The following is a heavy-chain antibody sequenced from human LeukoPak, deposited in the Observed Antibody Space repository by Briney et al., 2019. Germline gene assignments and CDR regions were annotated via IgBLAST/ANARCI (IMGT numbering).Heavy chain of an antibody. CDR1: GFIFSSNY. V-gene: IGHV3-53*01. Sequence: GGSLRLSCAASGFIFSSNYMSWVRQAPGKGLEWVSVIYSGGSTYYADSVKGRFTISRDNSKNTVYLQMSSLRVEDTAVYYCAKLIGADAFDFWGQGTIVTVSS. J-gene: IGHJ3*01. CDR3: AKLIGADAFDF. CDR2: IYSGGST. D-gene: IGHD7-27*01.